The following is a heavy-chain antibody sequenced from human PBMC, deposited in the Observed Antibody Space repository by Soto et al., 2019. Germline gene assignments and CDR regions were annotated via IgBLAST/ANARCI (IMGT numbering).Heavy chain of an antibody. CDR2: IKSKTDGGTT. CDR3: TTDVYPSYCSGRFLYYYYYMGV. J-gene: IGHJ6*03. V-gene: IGHV3-15*01. CDR1: GFTFSNAW. Sequence: EVQLVESGGGLVKPGGSLRLSCAASGFTFSNAWMSWVRQAPGKGLEWVGRIKSKTDGGTTDYAAPVKGRFTISRDDSKNTLYLQMNRLKTEGTAVYYCTTDVYPSYCSGRFLYYYYYMGVWGKGTTVTVSS. D-gene: IGHD3-10*01.